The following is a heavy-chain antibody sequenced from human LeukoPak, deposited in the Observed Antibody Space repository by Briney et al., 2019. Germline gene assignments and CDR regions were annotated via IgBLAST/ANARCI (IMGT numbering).Heavy chain of an antibody. CDR2: IHYSGRA. D-gene: IGHD3-16*01. V-gene: IGHV4-59*01. CDR1: GGSISGYY. CDR3: VRFGVNYDMDV. Sequence: SETLSLTCSVSGGSISGYYWTWVRQPPGKGLEWIGQIHYSGRADYNPSLKSRITMSVDTSRNQISLKLSSVTAAVTAIYYCVRFGVNYDMDVWGQGTTVTVFS. J-gene: IGHJ6*02.